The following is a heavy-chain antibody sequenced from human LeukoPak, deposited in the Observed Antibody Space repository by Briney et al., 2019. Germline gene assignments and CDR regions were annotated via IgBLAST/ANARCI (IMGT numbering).Heavy chain of an antibody. CDR2: ISSSGNTT. CDR1: GFTFSDYY. V-gene: IGHV3-11*04. J-gene: IGHJ4*02. Sequence: GGSLRLSCAASGFTFSDYYMSWIRQAPGKGLECVSYISSSGNTTYYSDSVRGRFTISRDNAKNSLHLQMNSLRAEDTAVYYCARDGGSSWYFDYRGQGNLATVSS. D-gene: IGHD6-13*01. CDR3: ARDGGSSWYFDY.